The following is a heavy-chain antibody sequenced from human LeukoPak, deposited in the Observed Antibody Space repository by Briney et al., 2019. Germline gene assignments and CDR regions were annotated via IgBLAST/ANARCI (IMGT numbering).Heavy chain of an antibody. V-gene: IGHV4-39*01. CDR3: ARRFAPSRNDAFDI. CDR2: ISYSGTT. Sequence: SETLSLTCTVSGASITSGPYYWGWIRQAPGMGLEWIGSISYSGTTYYHPSLKSRVTISVDTSKNQFSLKLSSVTASDTAVYYCARRFAPSRNDAFDIWGQGTMVTVSS. D-gene: IGHD3-10*01. CDR1: GASITSGPYY. J-gene: IGHJ3*02.